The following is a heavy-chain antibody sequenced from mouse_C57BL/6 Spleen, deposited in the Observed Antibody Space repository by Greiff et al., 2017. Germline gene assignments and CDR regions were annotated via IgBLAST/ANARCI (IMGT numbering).Heavy chain of an antibody. J-gene: IGHJ3*01. D-gene: IGHD2-2*01. V-gene: IGHV1-55*01. CDR3: ARRGSYGSWFAY. Sequence: QVQLQQPGAELVKPGASVKMSCKASGYTFTSYWITWVKQRPGQGLEWIGDIYPGSGSTTYNEKFKSKATLTVDTSSSTAYMQLSSLTSEDSAVYYCARRGSYGSWFAYWGQGTLVTVSA. CDR2: IYPGSGST. CDR1: GYTFTSYW.